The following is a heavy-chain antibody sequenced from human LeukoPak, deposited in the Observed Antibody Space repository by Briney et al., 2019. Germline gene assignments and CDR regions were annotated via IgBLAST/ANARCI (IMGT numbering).Heavy chain of an antibody. CDR2: IIPIFGRA. D-gene: IGHD3-9*01. V-gene: IGHV1-69*13. CDR1: GGTFSSYA. CDR3: ARGGRYFDWLLPFDY. Sequence: SVKVSCKASGGTFSSYAISWVRQAPGQGLGWMGGIIPIFGRANYAQKFQGRVTITADESTSTAYMELRSLRSEDTAVYYCARGGRYFDWLLPFDYWGQGTLVTVSS. J-gene: IGHJ4*02.